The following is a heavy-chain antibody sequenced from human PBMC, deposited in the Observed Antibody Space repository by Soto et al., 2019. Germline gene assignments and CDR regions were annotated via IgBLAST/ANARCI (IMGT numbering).Heavy chain of an antibody. V-gene: IGHV3-23*01. CDR2: ISGSSDNT. J-gene: IGHJ5*01. CDR1: GFTFNSYA. Sequence: GGALRLSCAASGFTFNSYAMSWVRQAPGEGLQWVSAISGSSDNTYYADSVKGRFTISRDNSKNTLHLQMDRLRAEDTAVYYCAKAPPDSSSWYWFDSWGQGTLVTV. CDR3: AKAPPDSSSWYWFDS. D-gene: IGHD6-13*01.